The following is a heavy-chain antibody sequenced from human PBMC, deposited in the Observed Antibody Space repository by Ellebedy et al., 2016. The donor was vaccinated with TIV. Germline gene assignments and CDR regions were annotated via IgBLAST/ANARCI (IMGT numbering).Heavy chain of an antibody. CDR1: GYSFTSYW. D-gene: IGHD2-15*01. J-gene: IGHJ5*02. CDR2: IYPGDSDT. CDR3: ARRSYCSGGSCPWLGWFDP. V-gene: IGHV5-51*01. Sequence: GESLKISCKGSGYSFTSYWIGWVRQMPGKGLEWMWIIYPGDSDTRYSPSFQGQATTSADKTISTAYLQWSSLKASDTAMYYCARRSYCSGGSCPWLGWFDPWGQGTLVTVSS.